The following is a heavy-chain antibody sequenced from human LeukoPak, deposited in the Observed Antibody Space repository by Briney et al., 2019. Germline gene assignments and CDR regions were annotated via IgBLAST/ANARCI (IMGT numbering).Heavy chain of an antibody. Sequence: QPGGSLRLSCVASGFTFNRYWMIWVRQAPGKELEWVANVNRDGNEKHYVDSVEGRFTISRDNAKNSLYLQMNTLRNEDTAVYYCVRDDGNRTGSTYFDAFDIWGRGTLVTVSS. CDR2: VNRDGNEK. J-gene: IGHJ3*02. CDR3: VRDDGNRTGSTYFDAFDI. CDR1: GFTFNRYW. V-gene: IGHV3-7*03. D-gene: IGHD3-9*01.